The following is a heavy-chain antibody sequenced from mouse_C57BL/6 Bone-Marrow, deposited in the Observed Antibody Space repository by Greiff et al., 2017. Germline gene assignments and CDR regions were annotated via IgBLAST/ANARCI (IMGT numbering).Heavy chain of an antibody. Sequence: VQLQQSGAELARPGASVKLSCKASGYTFTSYGIRWVKQRTGQGLEWIGAIDPRSGDTYYNEKFKGKAILTADKSSSTAYMELRSLTSEDSAVYFCARWGSLGEGDAMDYWGQGTSVTVSS. CDR3: ARWGSLGEGDAMDY. D-gene: IGHD4-1*01. CDR2: IDPRSGDT. V-gene: IGHV1-81*01. CDR1: GYTFTSYG. J-gene: IGHJ4*01.